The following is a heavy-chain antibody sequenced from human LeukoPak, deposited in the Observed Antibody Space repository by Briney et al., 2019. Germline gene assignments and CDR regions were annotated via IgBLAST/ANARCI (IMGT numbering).Heavy chain of an antibody. J-gene: IGHJ4*02. V-gene: IGHV3-64*01. CDR3: ATSVTTDFDY. Sequence: GGSLRLSCAASGFTFSSYAMHWVRQAPGKGLEYVSAISSNGGSTYYANSVKGRFTISRDNSKNTLYLQMGSLRAEDMAVYYCATSVTTDFDYWGQGTLVTVSS. D-gene: IGHD4-17*01. CDR1: GFTFSSYA. CDR2: ISSNGGST.